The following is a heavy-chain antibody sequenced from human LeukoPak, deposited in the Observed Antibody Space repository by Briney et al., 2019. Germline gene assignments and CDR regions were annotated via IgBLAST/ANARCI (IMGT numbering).Heavy chain of an antibody. CDR2: INPNSGDT. D-gene: IGHD1-14*01. V-gene: IGHV1-2*02. J-gene: IGHJ4*02. CDR3: ARGRQLNGNQYILEDY. CDR1: GYTFTGYF. Sequence: GASVKVSCQASGYTFTGYFMHWVRQAPGQGLEWMGWINPNSGDTSYAQKFQGRVTMTRDTSISTAYMEVTSDDTAVYYCARGRQLNGNQYILEDYWGQGTLVTVSS.